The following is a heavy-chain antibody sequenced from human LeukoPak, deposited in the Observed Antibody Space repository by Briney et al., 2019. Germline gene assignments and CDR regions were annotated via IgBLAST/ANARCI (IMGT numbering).Heavy chain of an antibody. CDR1: GFTFSTYS. Sequence: AGGSLRLSCAASGFTFSTYSMTWVRQGPGKGLEWVPSIYPSGDSTFYADSVKGRFTISRDNSKNTLYLQMSSLRTEDTAIYYCAKDVVPDSGWDLDYWGQGTLVTVSS. CDR2: IYPSGDST. D-gene: IGHD6-19*01. CDR3: AKDVVPDSGWDLDY. J-gene: IGHJ4*02. V-gene: IGHV3-23*01.